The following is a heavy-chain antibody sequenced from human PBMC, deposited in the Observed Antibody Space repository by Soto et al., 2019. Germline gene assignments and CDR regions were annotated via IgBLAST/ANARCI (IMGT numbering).Heavy chain of an antibody. CDR3: ATSIAAHLGYYTMDV. Sequence: GGSLRLSCAAYGFTLSTYSLNWVRQAPGKGLEWVSSISGGSNDIYYADSVRGRFTISRDNARDSLYLQMYSLSAEDTAIYFCATSIAAHLGYYTMDVWGQGTTVTVSS. CDR2: ISGGSNDI. CDR1: GFTLSTYS. J-gene: IGHJ6*02. V-gene: IGHV3-21*01. D-gene: IGHD6-6*01.